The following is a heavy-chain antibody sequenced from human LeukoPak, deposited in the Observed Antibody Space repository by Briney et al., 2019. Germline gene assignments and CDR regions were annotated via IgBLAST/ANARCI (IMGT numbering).Heavy chain of an antibody. CDR2: ISYDGSNK. D-gene: IGHD3-10*01. CDR3: ARGHRFDYYGSGSYFNWFDP. Sequence: GRSLRLSCAASGFTFSSYGMHWVRQAPGKGLEWVAVISYDGSNKYYADSVKGRFTISRDNSKNTLYLQMNSLRAEDTAVYYCARGHRFDYYGSGSYFNWFDPWGQGTLVTVSS. J-gene: IGHJ5*02. V-gene: IGHV3-30*03. CDR1: GFTFSSYG.